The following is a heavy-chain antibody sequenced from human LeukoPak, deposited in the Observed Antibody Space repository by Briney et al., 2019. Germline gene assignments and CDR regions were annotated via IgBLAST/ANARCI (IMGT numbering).Heavy chain of an antibody. CDR1: GGSFSGYY. J-gene: IGHJ5*02. CDR3: ASFKYYDFWSGSRGGFDP. Sequence: SETLSLTCAVYGGSFSGYYWSWIRQPPGKGLEWIGEINHSGSTNYNPSLKSRVTISVDTSKNQFSLKLSSVTAADTAVYYCASFKYYDFWSGSRGGFDPWGQGTLVTVSS. V-gene: IGHV4-34*01. CDR2: INHSGST. D-gene: IGHD3-3*01.